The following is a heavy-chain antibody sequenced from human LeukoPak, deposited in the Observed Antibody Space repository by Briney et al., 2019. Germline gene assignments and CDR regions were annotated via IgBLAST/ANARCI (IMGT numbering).Heavy chain of an antibody. J-gene: IGHJ4*02. CDR2: ISANGGRT. CDR3: VKDLYKGDSSSWYYFHY. CDR1: GFIISNYA. Sequence: GGSLRLSCSASGFIISNYAMHWVRQAPGRGLEYVSAISANGGRTYYADSVKGRFTISRDNSKNTLYLQMSSLRAEDTAIYHCVKDLYKGDSSSWYYFHYWGQGTLVTVSS. V-gene: IGHV3-64D*06. D-gene: IGHD6-13*01.